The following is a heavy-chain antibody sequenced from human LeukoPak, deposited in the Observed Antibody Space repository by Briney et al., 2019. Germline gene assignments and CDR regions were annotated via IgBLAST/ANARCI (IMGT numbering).Heavy chain of an antibody. D-gene: IGHD5-12*01. Sequence: QSGGSLRLSCAASGFTSTNYAMNWVRQAPGKGLEWGSVLIGSSGSTDYADSVKGRFTISRDNSKNTLFLQMNSLRAEDTAIYYCAKGAYDYIEIGYFDSWGQGTLVTVSS. J-gene: IGHJ4*02. V-gene: IGHV3-23*01. CDR1: GFTSTNYA. CDR2: LIGSSGST. CDR3: AKGAYDYIEIGYFDS.